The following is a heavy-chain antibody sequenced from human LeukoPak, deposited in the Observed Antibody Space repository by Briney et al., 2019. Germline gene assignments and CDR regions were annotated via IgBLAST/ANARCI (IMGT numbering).Heavy chain of an antibody. CDR3: AKDIGYYYDSRFDY. CDR1: GFTFDDYA. CDR2: ISWNSGSI. D-gene: IGHD3-22*01. V-gene: IGHV3-9*01. Sequence: GGSLRLSCAASGFTFDDYAMYWVRQAPGKGLEWVSGISWNSGSIGYADSVKGRFTIPRDNAKNSLYLQMNSLRAEDTALYYCAKDIGYYYDSRFDYWGQGTLVTVSS. J-gene: IGHJ4*02.